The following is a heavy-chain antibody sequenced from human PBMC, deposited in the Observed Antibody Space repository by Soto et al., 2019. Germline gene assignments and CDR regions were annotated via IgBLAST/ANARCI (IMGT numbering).Heavy chain of an antibody. J-gene: IGHJ5*02. CDR3: ARVGASSPWLAYNWFDP. D-gene: IGHD6-19*01. CDR2: IIPIFGTA. CDR1: GGTFSSYS. V-gene: IGHV1-69*06. Sequence: SVKVSCKASGGTFSSYSISWVRQAPGQGLEWMGGIIPIFGTANYAQKFQGRVTITADKSTSTAYMELSSLRSEDTAVYYCARVGASSPWLAYNWFDPWGQGTLVTVSS.